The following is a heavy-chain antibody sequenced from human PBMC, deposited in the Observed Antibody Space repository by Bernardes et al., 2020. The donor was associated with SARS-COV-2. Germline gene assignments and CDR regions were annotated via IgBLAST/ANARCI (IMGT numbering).Heavy chain of an antibody. Sequence: GGSLRLSCVGSGFTFRDYAMSWVRLAPGKGLDWVSPISGSGGSTYYADSVKGRFTISRDNSKSTLFLQMNSLRAEDTAVYYCAKSRSASSYDGYDTWGQGTLVTVSS. CDR3: AKSRSASSYDGYDT. V-gene: IGHV3-23*01. D-gene: IGHD2-2*01. CDR2: ISGSGGST. CDR1: GFTFRDYA. J-gene: IGHJ3*02.